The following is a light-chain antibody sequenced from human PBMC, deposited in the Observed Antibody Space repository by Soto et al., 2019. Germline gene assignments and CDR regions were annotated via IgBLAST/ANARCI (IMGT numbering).Light chain of an antibody. V-gene: IGKV1-39*01. CDR3: QQSHNAPYT. J-gene: IGKJ2*01. CDR2: AAS. Sequence: DIPMTQSPSSLSASVGDRVTITCRASQSISTNLNWYQQIPGKAPKFLIYAASTLQSGDPSRFSGSGSGTDFTLTISSLQPEDFATYYCQQSHNAPYTFGQGTKLEIK. CDR1: QSISTN.